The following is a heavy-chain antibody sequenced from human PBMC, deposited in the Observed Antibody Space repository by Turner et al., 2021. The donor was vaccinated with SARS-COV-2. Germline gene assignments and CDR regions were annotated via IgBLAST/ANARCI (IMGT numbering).Heavy chain of an antibody. CDR2: INGTGHVT. Sequence: EVQLLESGGGLVQPGGSLRLFCAASGYTFNNFAMSWVRQAPGKGLEWVSAINGTGHVTHYVDSVKGRFTISRDSSKNTLYLQMNSLRVEDTAIYYCAKCVTTCQTKGLDNWGQGTLVTVSS. D-gene: IGHD1-26*01. CDR1: GYTFNNFA. J-gene: IGHJ4*02. CDR3: AKCVTTCQTKGLDN. V-gene: IGHV3-23*01.